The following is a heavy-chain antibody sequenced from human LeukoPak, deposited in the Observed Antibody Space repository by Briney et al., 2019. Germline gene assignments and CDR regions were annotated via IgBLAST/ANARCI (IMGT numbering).Heavy chain of an antibody. CDR3: ARARIAVAGFDY. D-gene: IGHD6-19*01. Sequence: SVKVSCKASGGTFSSYAISWVRQAPGQGLEWMGGIIPIFGTANYAQKFQGRVTITADESTSTAYMEPSSLRSEDTAVYYCARARIAVAGFDYWGQGTLVTVSS. V-gene: IGHV1-69*01. CDR1: GGTFSSYA. J-gene: IGHJ4*02. CDR2: IIPIFGTA.